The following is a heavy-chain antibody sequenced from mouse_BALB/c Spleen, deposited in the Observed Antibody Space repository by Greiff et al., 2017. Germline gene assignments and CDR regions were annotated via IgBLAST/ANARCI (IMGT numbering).Heavy chain of an antibody. CDR2: INPDSSTI. CDR1: GFDFSRYW. Sequence: EVKVEESGGGLVQPGGSLKLSCAASGFDFSRYWMSWVRQAPGKGLEWIGEINPDSSTINYTPSLKDKFIISRDNAKNTLYLQMSKVRSEDTALYYCARQGAYYFDYWGQGTTLTVSS. J-gene: IGHJ2*01. V-gene: IGHV4-1*02. CDR3: ARQGAYYFDY.